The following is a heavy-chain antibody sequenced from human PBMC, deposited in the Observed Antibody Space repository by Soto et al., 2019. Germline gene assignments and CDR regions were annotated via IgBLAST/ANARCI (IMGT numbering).Heavy chain of an antibody. Sequence: SETLSLTCTVSGGSVSSGSYYWSWIRQPPGKGLEWIGYIYYSGNTKYNPSLKSRVTMSVDTSKNQFSLKLISVTAADTAKYFCAREGNLGRWLQPLDFWGQGTLVTVSS. D-gene: IGHD5-12*01. CDR2: IYYSGNT. V-gene: IGHV4-61*01. CDR3: AREGNLGRWLQPLDF. J-gene: IGHJ4*02. CDR1: GGSVSSGSYY.